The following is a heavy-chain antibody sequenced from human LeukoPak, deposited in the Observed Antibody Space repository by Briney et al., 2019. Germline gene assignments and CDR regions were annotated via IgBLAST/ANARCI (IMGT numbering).Heavy chain of an antibody. CDR1: GYSFIGYW. D-gene: IGHD5-12*01. CDR3: ARSSRGRGYSGPGYFDY. CDR2: IYPGDSDT. V-gene: IGHV5-51*01. J-gene: IGHJ4*02. Sequence: GESLKISCKCSGYSFIGYWVGWVRQMPGKGLEWMGIIYPGDSDTRYSPSFQGQVTISADKSISTAYLQWSSLKASDTAMYNCARSSRGRGYSGPGYFDYWGQGTLVTVSS.